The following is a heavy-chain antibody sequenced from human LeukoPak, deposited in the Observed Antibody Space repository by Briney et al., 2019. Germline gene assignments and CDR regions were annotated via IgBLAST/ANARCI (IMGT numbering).Heavy chain of an antibody. CDR2: IYYSGST. Sequence: SETLSLTCTVSAGSIRGSSYYWGWIRQPPGKGLERIGSIYYSGSTYYNPSLKSRVTISVDTSKNQFSLKLSSVTAADTAVYYCARVFSGSLFDYWGQGTLVTVSS. J-gene: IGHJ4*02. D-gene: IGHD1-26*01. V-gene: IGHV4-39*07. CDR1: AGSIRGSSYY. CDR3: ARVFSGSLFDY.